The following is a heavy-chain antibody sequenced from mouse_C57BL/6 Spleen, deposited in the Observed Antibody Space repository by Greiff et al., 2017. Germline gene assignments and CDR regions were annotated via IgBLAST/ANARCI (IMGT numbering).Heavy chain of an antibody. V-gene: IGHV3-6*01. D-gene: IGHD1-1*01. Sequence: DVHLVESGPGLVKPSQSLSLTCSVTGYSITSGYSWNWIRQFPGNTLEWMGYISYDGSNNYNTYLKNRISITRDKSTNQVFLKLNSVTTEDTSTYYCARASGYYGSSSYAMYYWGQGTSVTVSS. CDR1: GYSITSGYS. CDR3: ARASGYYGSSSYAMYY. CDR2: ISYDGSN. J-gene: IGHJ4*01.